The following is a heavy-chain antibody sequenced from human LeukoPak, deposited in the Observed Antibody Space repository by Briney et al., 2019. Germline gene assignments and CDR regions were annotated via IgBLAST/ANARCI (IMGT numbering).Heavy chain of an antibody. Sequence: ASVKVSCKASGYTFTGYYMHWLRQAPRQRLEWMGWINSNSGGTNYAQKFQGRVTMTRDTSISTAYMELSRLRSDDTAVYYCASLGSMITFGGVTTLLDYWGQGTLVTVSS. D-gene: IGHD3-16*01. J-gene: IGHJ4*02. CDR2: INSNSGGT. V-gene: IGHV1-2*02. CDR3: ASLGSMITFGGVTTLLDY. CDR1: GYTFTGYY.